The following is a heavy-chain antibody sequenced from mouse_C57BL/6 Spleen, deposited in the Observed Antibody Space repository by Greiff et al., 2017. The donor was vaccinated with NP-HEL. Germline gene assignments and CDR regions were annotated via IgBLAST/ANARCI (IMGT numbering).Heavy chain of an antibody. Sequence: EVQVVESGGGLVKPGGSLKLSCAASGFTFSSYAMSWVRQTPEKRLEWVATISDGGSYTYYPDNVKGRFTISRDNAKNNLYLKKSHLKSEDTAMYYCARALITTVVGAMDYWGQGTSVTVSS. V-gene: IGHV5-4*01. CDR3: ARALITTVVGAMDY. CDR1: GFTFSSYA. CDR2: ISDGGSYT. D-gene: IGHD1-1*01. J-gene: IGHJ4*01.